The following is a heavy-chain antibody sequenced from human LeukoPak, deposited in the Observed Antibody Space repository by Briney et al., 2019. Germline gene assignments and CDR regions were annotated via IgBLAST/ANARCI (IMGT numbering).Heavy chain of an antibody. CDR1: GFTVSSNY. Sequence: GGSLRLSCAASGFTVSSNYMSWVRQAPGKGLEWVSVIYSGGSTYYADSVKGRFTISRDNSKNTLYLQMNSLRAEDTAVYYCARGLLMVRGGDYFDYWGQRTLVTVSS. D-gene: IGHD3-10*01. CDR2: IYSGGST. V-gene: IGHV3-66*01. CDR3: ARGLLMVRGGDYFDY. J-gene: IGHJ4*02.